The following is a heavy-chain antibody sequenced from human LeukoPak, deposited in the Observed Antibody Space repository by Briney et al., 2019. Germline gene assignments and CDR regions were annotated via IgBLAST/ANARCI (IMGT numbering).Heavy chain of an antibody. D-gene: IGHD7-27*01. CDR3: ARHEGGRGDSQFDY. J-gene: IGHJ4*02. CDR1: GGSISSYY. CDR2: IHYSGSS. V-gene: IGHV4-59*08. Sequence: SETLSLTCTVSGGSISSYYWSWIRQPPGKGLEWLGYIHYSGSSNDNPSLKSRVTISVDTSKNQFSLKSSSVTAADTAVYYCARHEGGRGDSQFDYWGQGTLVTVSS.